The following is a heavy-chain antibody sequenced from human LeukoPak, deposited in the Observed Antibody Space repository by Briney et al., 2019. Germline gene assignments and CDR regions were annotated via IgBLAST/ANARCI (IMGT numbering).Heavy chain of an antibody. D-gene: IGHD6-19*01. V-gene: IGHV4-39*07. CDR2: IYYSGST. Sequence: SETLSLTCTVSGGSISSSSYYWGWIRQPPGKGLEWIGSIYYSGSTYYNPSLKSRVTISVDTSKNQFSLKLSSVTAADTAVYYCARGYSSGWYRFDYWGQGALVTVSS. J-gene: IGHJ4*02. CDR1: GGSISSSSYY. CDR3: ARGYSSGWYRFDY.